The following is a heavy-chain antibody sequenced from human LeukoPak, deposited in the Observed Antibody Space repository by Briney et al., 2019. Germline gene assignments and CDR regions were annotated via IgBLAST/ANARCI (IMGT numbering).Heavy chain of an antibody. D-gene: IGHD3/OR15-3a*01. Sequence: PGRSLRLSCAASGFTFDDYAMHWVRQPPGKGLEWVSGISWNSGSIGYAASVKGRFTISRDHAKNSLYLQMNRLRAEDTALYYCAKDISDFGSNWFDPWGQGTLVTVSS. CDR3: AKDISDFGSNWFDP. J-gene: IGHJ5*02. CDR2: ISWNSGSI. CDR1: GFTFDDYA. V-gene: IGHV3-9*01.